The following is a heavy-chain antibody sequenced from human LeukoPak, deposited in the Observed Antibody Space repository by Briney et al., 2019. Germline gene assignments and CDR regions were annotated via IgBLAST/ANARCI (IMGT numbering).Heavy chain of an antibody. CDR1: GYTFTGYY. D-gene: IGHD3-10*01. CDR2: INPNSGGT. V-gene: IGHV1-2*02. CDR3: ARVIYGSGSYYNPTYCYYGMDV. J-gene: IGHJ6*02. Sequence: ASVKVSCKASGYTFTGYYMHWVRQAPGQGLEWMGWINPNSGGTNYAQKFQGRVTMTRDTSISTAYMELSRLRSDDTAVYYCARVIYGSGSYYNPTYCYYGMDVWGQGTTVTVSS.